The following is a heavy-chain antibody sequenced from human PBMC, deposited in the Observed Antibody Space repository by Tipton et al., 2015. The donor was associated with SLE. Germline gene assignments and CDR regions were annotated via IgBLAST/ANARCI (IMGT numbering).Heavy chain of an antibody. CDR1: GFTFDDYG. Sequence: SLRLSCAASGFTFDDYGMSWVRQAPGKGLEWVSGINWNGGSTGYADSVKGRFTISRENAKNSLYLQMNSLRAEDTALYYCARAHFWSGHFDYWGQGTLVTVSS. CDR2: INWNGGST. J-gene: IGHJ4*02. V-gene: IGHV3-20*04. D-gene: IGHD3-3*02. CDR3: ARAHFWSGHFDY.